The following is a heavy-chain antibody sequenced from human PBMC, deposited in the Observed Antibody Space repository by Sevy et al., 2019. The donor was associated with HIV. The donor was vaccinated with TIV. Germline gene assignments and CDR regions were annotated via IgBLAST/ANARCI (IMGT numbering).Heavy chain of an antibody. V-gene: IGHV3-15*01. Sequence: GGSLRLSCAASGFTFSTAWMTWVRQAPGKGLEWVGRMISNTDGGTTDYAAPVKGRFTISGDDSKNTLYLQMNSLKTEDTAVYYCTTDSGYYYGSSWGRGTLVTVSS. CDR3: TTDSGYYYGSS. D-gene: IGHD3-10*01. J-gene: IGHJ5*02. CDR1: GFTFSTAW. CDR2: MISNTDGGTT.